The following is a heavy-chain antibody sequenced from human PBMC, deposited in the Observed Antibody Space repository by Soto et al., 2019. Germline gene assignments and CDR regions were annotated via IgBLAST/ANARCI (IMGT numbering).Heavy chain of an antibody. CDR3: ANRIAYSYYFDY. Sequence: PGGSLSLSCAASGFTFSSYAMSWVRQAPGKGLEWVSAISGSGGSTYYADSVKGRFTISRDNSKNTLYLQMNSLRAEDTAVYYCANRIAYSYYFDYWGQGTLVTVSS. J-gene: IGHJ4*02. CDR2: ISGSGGST. D-gene: IGHD1-26*01. CDR1: GFTFSSYA. V-gene: IGHV3-23*01.